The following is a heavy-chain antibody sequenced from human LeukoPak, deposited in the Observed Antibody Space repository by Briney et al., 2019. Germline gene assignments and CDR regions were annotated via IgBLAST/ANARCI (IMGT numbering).Heavy chain of an antibody. D-gene: IGHD6-19*01. V-gene: IGHV1-18*01. CDR2: ISAYSGHT. CDR3: ARDPGIAVAGPSDAFDI. CDR1: GYTFTSYG. J-gene: IGHJ3*02. Sequence: GASVKVSCKASGYTFTSYGISWVRQAPGQGLEWMGWISAYSGHTNYAQKLQVRVTMTTDTSTSTAYMELRSLRSDDSAVYYCARDPGIAVAGPSDAFDIWGQGTMVTVSS.